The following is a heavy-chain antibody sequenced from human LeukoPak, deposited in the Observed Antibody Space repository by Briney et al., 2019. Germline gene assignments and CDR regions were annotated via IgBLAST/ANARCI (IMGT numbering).Heavy chain of an antibody. Sequence: GGSLRLSCAASGFSLNTYSMNWVRQAPGKGLERVSSISGTSGNTYYADSVKGRFAISRDNSKDTLYLQMNSLRAEDTAIYYCAKFRADSSGWPFDYWGQGTLVTVSS. CDR2: ISGTSGNT. CDR1: GFSLNTYS. V-gene: IGHV3-23*01. D-gene: IGHD6-19*01. CDR3: AKFRADSSGWPFDY. J-gene: IGHJ4*02.